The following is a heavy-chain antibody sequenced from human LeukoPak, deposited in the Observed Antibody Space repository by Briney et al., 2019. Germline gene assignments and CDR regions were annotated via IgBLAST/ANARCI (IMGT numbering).Heavy chain of an antibody. CDR1: GYTFTDYY. Sequence: ASVKVFCKASGYTFTDYYMHWVRQAPGQGLEWMGWLNPNSGDTNYAQKFQGGVSMTRDTSISTAYMDLSDLRSDDTAVYYCARGRNIEMTTMSGGSDYWGQGTLVTVSS. D-gene: IGHD5-24*01. CDR3: ARGRNIEMTTMSGGSDY. CDR2: LNPNSGDT. J-gene: IGHJ4*02. V-gene: IGHV1-2*02.